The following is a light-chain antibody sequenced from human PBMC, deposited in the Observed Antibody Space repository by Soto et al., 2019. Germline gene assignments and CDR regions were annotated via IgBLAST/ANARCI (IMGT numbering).Light chain of an antibody. CDR3: QQYASSPLT. CDR2: GAS. J-gene: IGKJ4*01. CDR1: QSVRSNY. V-gene: IGKV3-20*01. Sequence: EIVLTQSPGTLALSSGERATLSCRASQSVRSNYLAWYQQKPGQAPRLLIYGASSRATGIPDRFGGSGSGTDFTLTISRLDPEHFAVYYCQQYASSPLTFGGGTKVEI.